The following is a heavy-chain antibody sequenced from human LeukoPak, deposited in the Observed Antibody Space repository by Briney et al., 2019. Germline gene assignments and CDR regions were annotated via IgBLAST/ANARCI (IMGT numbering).Heavy chain of an antibody. CDR3: ARHGVATWFDP. D-gene: IGHD3-10*01. Sequence: SETPSLTCAVYGGSFTDYYWSWIRQPPGKGLEWIAEINHSGTSNYSPSLKSRVTISVDTSKNQLSLKLNSVTAADTAVYYCARHGVATWFDPWGQGTLVTVSS. CDR1: GGSFTDYY. CDR2: INHSGTS. J-gene: IGHJ5*02. V-gene: IGHV4-34*01.